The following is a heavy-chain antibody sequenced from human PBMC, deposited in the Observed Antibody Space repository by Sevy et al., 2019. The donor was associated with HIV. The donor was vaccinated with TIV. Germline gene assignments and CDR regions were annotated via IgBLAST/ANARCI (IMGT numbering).Heavy chain of an antibody. CDR3: AKDLGSSWFFDY. Sequence: GGSLRLSCAASGFTFSSYGMHWVRQAPGKGLEWVAVISYDGSNKYYADSVKGRFTISRDNSKNTLYLQMNSLRAEDTAVYYCAKDLGSSWFFDYWGQGTLDTVSS. V-gene: IGHV3-30*18. D-gene: IGHD6-13*01. J-gene: IGHJ4*02. CDR2: ISYDGSNK. CDR1: GFTFSSYG.